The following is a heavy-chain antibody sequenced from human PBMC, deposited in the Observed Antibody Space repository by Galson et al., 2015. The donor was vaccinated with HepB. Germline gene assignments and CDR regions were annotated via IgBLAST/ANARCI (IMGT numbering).Heavy chain of an antibody. D-gene: IGHD3-9*01. Sequence: SLRLSCAASGFTFSSYSMNWVRQAPGKGLEWVSSISTSSSYIYYADSVKGRFTISRDNTKNSLYLQMNSLRAEDTAVYYCARDGYSDILTGYFDFWGQGTLVTVSS. CDR2: ISTSSSYI. V-gene: IGHV3-21*01. J-gene: IGHJ4*02. CDR1: GFTFSSYS. CDR3: ARDGYSDILTGYFDF.